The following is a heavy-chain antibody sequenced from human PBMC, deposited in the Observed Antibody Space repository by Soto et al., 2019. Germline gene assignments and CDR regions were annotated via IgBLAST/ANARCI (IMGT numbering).Heavy chain of an antibody. J-gene: IGHJ4*02. CDR1: GFIFKNYA. D-gene: IGHD6-6*01. CDR2: ITRDGYNK. V-gene: IGHV3-30*14. Sequence: GSLRRAWSVSGFIFKNYALNWVRQAAGKGLEWVASITRDGYNKYYADSVKGRFTISRDDSRDTLSLQMTALRTEDSSIYYCTKSSGGSSSVGMDYWGQGTRVTVSS. CDR3: TKSSGGSSSVGMDY.